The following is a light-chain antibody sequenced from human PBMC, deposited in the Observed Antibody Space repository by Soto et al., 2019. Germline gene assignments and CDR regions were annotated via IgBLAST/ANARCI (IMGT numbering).Light chain of an antibody. CDR2: GAS. CDR3: QHYDTSLT. CDR1: QSVSRSN. V-gene: IGKV3-20*01. J-gene: IGKJ4*01. Sequence: EIVLTQSPGTLPLSPGERATLSCRASQSVSRSNFAWYQQKPGQAPRLLIYGASSRATGIPDRFSGAGSGTDFTLSINRLEPEDFAVYYCQHYDTSLTFGGGTKVEL.